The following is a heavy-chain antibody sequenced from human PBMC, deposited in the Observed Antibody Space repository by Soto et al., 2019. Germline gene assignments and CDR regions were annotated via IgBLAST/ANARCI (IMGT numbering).Heavy chain of an antibody. CDR2: IYSGGST. J-gene: IGHJ5*02. CDR1: GFTVSSNY. D-gene: IGHD6-19*01. CDR3: ARVGEWLVGGNNWFDP. V-gene: IGHV3-53*01. Sequence: LRLSCAASGFTVSSNYMSWVRQAPGKGLEWVSVIYSGGSTYYADSVKGRFTISRDNSKNTLYLQMNSLRAEDTAVYYCARVGEWLVGGNNWFDPWGQGTLVTVSS.